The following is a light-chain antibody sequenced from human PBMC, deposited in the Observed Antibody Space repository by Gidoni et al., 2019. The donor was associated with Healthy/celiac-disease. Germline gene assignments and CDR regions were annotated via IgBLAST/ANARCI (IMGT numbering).Light chain of an antibody. V-gene: IGKV3-11*01. CDR1: QSVSSY. J-gene: IGKJ4*01. CDR2: DAS. Sequence: EIVLTQSPATLSLSPGERATLSCRASQSVSSYLAWYQQKPCQDPRLLIYDASNRATGIPARFSGSGSGTDFTLTISSLEPEDFAVYYCQQRSNWLTFGGGTKVEIK. CDR3: QQRSNWLT.